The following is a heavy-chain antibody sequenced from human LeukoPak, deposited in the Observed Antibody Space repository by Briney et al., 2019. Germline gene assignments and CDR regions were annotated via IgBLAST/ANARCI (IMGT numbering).Heavy chain of an antibody. CDR2: VYTSGST. V-gene: IGHV4-4*07. J-gene: IGHJ4*02. CDR1: GGSISSYY. D-gene: IGHD1/OR15-1a*01. CDR3: AREADTGTVSFDY. Sequence: SETLSLTCTVSGGSISSYYWSWIRQPAGKGLEWIGRVYTSGSTNYNPSLKSRVTMSVDTSKSQFSLKVSSVTAADTAVYFCAREADTGTVSFDYWGQGALVTVSS.